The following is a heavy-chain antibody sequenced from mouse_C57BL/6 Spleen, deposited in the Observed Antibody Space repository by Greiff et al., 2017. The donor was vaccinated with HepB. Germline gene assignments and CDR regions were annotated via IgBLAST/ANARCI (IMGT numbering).Heavy chain of an antibody. CDR2: IHPSDSDT. J-gene: IGHJ1*03. Sequence: QVQLKQPGAELVKPGASVKVSCKASGYTFTSYWMHWVKQRPGQGLEWIGRIHPSDSDTNYNQKFKGKATLTVDKSSSTAYMQLSSLTSEDSAVYYCAIDYDYDDWYFDVWGTGTTVTVSS. CDR1: GYTFTSYW. D-gene: IGHD2-4*01. CDR3: AIDYDYDDWYFDV. V-gene: IGHV1-74*01.